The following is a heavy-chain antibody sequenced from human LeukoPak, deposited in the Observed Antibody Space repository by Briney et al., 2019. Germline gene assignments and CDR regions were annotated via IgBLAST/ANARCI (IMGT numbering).Heavy chain of an antibody. Sequence: GGSLRLSCAASGFSFSRYWMHWVRQAPGKGLVWVSRINSDGSSTNYADSVKGLFTISRDNAKNTLYLQMNSLRAEDTALYYCARIMYCGGDCYSLATAFDIWGQGTMVTVSS. CDR2: INSDGSST. V-gene: IGHV3-74*01. D-gene: IGHD2-21*02. CDR1: GFSFSRYW. J-gene: IGHJ3*02. CDR3: ARIMYCGGDCYSLATAFDI.